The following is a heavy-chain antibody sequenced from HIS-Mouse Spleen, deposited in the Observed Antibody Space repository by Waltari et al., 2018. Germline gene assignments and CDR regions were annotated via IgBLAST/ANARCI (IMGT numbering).Heavy chain of an antibody. CDR2: INHSGST. V-gene: IGHV4-34*01. CDR3: ARGLTGTLNAFDI. CDR1: GGSFSRYY. J-gene: IGHJ3*02. Sequence: QVQLQQWGAGLLKPSETLSLTCAVYGGSFSRYYWSWIRQPPGKGLEWSGEINHSGSTNYNPSLKSRVTISVDTSKNQFSLKLSSVTAADTAVYYCARGLTGTLNAFDIWGQGTMVTVSS. D-gene: IGHD1-7*01.